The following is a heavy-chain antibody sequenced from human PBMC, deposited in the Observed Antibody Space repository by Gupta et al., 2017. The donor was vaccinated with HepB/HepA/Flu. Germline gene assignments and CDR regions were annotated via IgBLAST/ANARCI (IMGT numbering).Heavy chain of an antibody. Sequence: QVQLQESGPGLVKPSETLSLTCTVSGGSISSYYWSWIRQPPGKGLEWIGYIYYSGSTNYNPSLKSRVTISVDTSKNQFSLKLSSVTAADTAVYYCARGSVDTHYYYYYGMDVWGQGTTVTVSS. D-gene: IGHD5-18*01. CDR2: IYYSGST. CDR3: ARGSVDTHYYYYYGMDV. V-gene: IGHV4-59*01. CDR1: GGSISSYY. J-gene: IGHJ6*02.